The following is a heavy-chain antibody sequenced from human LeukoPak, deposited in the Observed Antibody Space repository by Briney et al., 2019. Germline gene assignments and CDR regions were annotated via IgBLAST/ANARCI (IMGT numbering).Heavy chain of an antibody. Sequence: ASVNVSCKVSGYTLTELSMHWVRQAPGKGLEWMGGFDPEDGETIYAQKFQGRVTMTEDTSTDTAYMELSSLRSEDTAVYYCATDGYSSGWYWSSEGDAFDIWGQGTMVTVSS. CDR2: FDPEDGET. J-gene: IGHJ3*02. D-gene: IGHD6-19*01. CDR1: GYTLTELS. V-gene: IGHV1-24*01. CDR3: ATDGYSSGWYWSSEGDAFDI.